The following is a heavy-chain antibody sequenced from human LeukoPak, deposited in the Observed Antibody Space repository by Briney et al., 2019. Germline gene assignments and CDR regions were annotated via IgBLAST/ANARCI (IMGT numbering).Heavy chain of an antibody. J-gene: IGHJ5*02. CDR3: AKDLGGSYYPTKSDRRPTPHKP. CDR1: GFTFSSYA. Sequence: PGGSLRLSCAASGFTFSSYAMSWVRQAPGKGLEWVSAISGSGGSTYYADSVKGRFTISRDNSKNTLYLQMNSLRAEDTAVYYCAKDLGGSYYPTKSDRRPTPHKPWGQGTLVTVSS. CDR2: ISGSGGST. D-gene: IGHD1-26*01. V-gene: IGHV3-23*01.